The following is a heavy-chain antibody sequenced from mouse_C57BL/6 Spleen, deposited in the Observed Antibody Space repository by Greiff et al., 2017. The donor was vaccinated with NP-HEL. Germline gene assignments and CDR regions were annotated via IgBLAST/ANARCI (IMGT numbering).Heavy chain of an antibody. V-gene: IGHV1-42*01. Sequence: VQLQQSGPELVKPGASVKISCKASGYSFTGYYMNWVKQSPEKSLEWIGEINPSTGGTTYNQKFKAKATLTVDKSSSTAYMQLKSLTSEDSAVYYCARHGLMDYWGQGTSVTVSS. D-gene: IGHD1-1*02. CDR1: GYSFTGYY. CDR2: INPSTGGT. J-gene: IGHJ4*01. CDR3: ARHGLMDY.